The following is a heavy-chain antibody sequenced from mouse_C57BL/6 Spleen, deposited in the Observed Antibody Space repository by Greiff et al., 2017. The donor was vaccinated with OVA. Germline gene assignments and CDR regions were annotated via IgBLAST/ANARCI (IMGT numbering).Heavy chain of an antibody. CDR1: GYAFSSSW. J-gene: IGHJ2*01. V-gene: IGHV1-82*01. CDR2: IYPGDGDT. D-gene: IGHD1-1*01. Sequence: QVQLKESGPELVKPGASVKISCKASGYAFSSSWMNWVKQRPGKGLEWIGRIYPGDGDTNYNGKFKGKATLTADKSSSTAYMQLSSLTSEDSAVYFCAREDGSSFDYWGQGTTLTVSS. CDR3: AREDGSSFDY.